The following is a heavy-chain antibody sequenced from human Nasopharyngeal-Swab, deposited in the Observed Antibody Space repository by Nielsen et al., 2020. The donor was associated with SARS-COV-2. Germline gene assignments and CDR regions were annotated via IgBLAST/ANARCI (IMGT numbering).Heavy chain of an antibody. D-gene: IGHD3-16*01. V-gene: IGHV3-74*01. CDR1: GFTFNNYL. CDR3: ARDPHGVRGAMQDAFDL. CDR2: INGEESRT. J-gene: IGHJ3*01. Sequence: GESLKISCAVSGFTFNNYLMHWVRQAPGKGLVWVSRINGEESRTSYADSVKGRFTISRDNAKNTLYLQMNSLRADDAAMYYCARDPHGVRGAMQDAFDLWGQGTMVTVSS.